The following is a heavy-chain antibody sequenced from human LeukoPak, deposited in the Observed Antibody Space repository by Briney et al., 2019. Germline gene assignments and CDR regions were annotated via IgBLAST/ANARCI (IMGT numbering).Heavy chain of an antibody. Sequence: GGALRLSCAASGFTFSSYEMNWVRDAPGTGLGWVSYISSSCSTIHYAYSVKCRFTIARDNAKNSLYLQMNSLRAQDTAVDYCARGYYDFWSGSGQRNWFDPWGQGTLVTVSS. V-gene: IGHV3-48*03. D-gene: IGHD3-3*01. J-gene: IGHJ5*02. CDR2: ISSSCSTI. CDR1: GFTFSSYE. CDR3: ARGYYDFWSGSGQRNWFDP.